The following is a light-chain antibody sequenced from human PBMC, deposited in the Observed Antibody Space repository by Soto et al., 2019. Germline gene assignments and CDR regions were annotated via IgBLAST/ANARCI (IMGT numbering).Light chain of an antibody. V-gene: IGKV1-5*03. CDR1: QSIGSW. Sequence: DIQMTQSPSTLCSSVGDRVTITCRATQSIGSWLAWFQQKPGKATKVLIYKASSLESGVPSRFSGSGSGTEFTLTISSLQTEDFATYYCQQYSANSPWTFGQGTKVEIK. CDR2: KAS. J-gene: IGKJ1*01. CDR3: QQYSANSPWT.